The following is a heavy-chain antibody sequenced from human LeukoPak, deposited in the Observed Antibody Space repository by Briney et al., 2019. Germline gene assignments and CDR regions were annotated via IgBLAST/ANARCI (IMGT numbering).Heavy chain of an antibody. Sequence: TSETLSLTCTVSGGSISSYYWSWIRQPPGKGLEWIGYIYYSGSTNHNPSLKSRVTISVDTSKNQLSLKLTSVLAADTAVYYCARGKDYYDTSGYPTFHYWGQGTLVTVSS. CDR1: GGSISSYY. D-gene: IGHD3-22*01. V-gene: IGHV4-59*01. CDR3: ARGKDYYDTSGYPTFHY. CDR2: IYYSGST. J-gene: IGHJ4*02.